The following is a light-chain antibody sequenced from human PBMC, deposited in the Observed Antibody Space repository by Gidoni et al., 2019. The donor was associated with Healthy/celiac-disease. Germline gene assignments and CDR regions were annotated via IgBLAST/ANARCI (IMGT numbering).Light chain of an antibody. CDR2: GAS. J-gene: IGKJ1*01. CDR1: QSVSSSY. Sequence: DIVLTQSPGTLSLSPGERATLSCRASQSVSSSYLAWYQQKPGQAPRLLIYGASSRATGIPDRFSGSGSGTDFTLTISRLEPEDFAVYYCQQYGSSPRRTFGQETKVEIK. CDR3: QQYGSSPRRT. V-gene: IGKV3-20*01.